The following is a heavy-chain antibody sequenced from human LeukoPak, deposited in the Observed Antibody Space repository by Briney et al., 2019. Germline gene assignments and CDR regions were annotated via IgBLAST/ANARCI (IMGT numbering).Heavy chain of an antibody. Sequence: ASVKVSCKVSGYTLTELSMHWVRQAPGKGLEWMGGFDPEDDETTYAQKFQGRVTMTEDTSTDTAYMELSSLRSEDTAVYYCATDLTSSGVFDYWGQGTLVTVSS. CDR1: GYTLTELS. D-gene: IGHD3-22*01. V-gene: IGHV1-24*01. J-gene: IGHJ4*02. CDR2: FDPEDDET. CDR3: ATDLTSSGVFDY.